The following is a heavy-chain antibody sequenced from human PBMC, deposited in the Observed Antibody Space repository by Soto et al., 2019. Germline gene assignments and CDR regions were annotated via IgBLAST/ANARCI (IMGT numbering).Heavy chain of an antibody. J-gene: IGHJ5*02. D-gene: IGHD3-10*01. CDR2: IGTAGDT. CDR1: GFTFSSYD. CDR3: ARGVTMVRGANNWFDP. V-gene: IGHV3-13*01. Sequence: GGSLRLSCAASGFTFSSYDMHWVRQATGKGLEWVSAIGTAGDTYYPGSVKGRLTISRENAKNSLYLQMNSLRAEDTAVYYCARGVTMVRGANNWFDPWGQGTLVTVSS.